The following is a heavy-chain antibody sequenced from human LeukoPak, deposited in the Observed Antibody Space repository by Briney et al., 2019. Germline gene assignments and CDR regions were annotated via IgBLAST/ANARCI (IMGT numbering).Heavy chain of an antibody. J-gene: IGHJ5*02. Sequence: PSETLSLTCTVSGGSISNGGYYWSWIRQHPGKGLEWIGYIYYSGSTYYNPSLKSRVTISVDTSKNQFSLKLSSMTAADTAVYYCVRDRASSGTSINWFDPWGQGTLVTVSS. CDR2: IYYSGST. CDR3: VRDRASSGTSINWFDP. CDR1: GGSISNGGYY. D-gene: IGHD1-14*01. V-gene: IGHV4-31*03.